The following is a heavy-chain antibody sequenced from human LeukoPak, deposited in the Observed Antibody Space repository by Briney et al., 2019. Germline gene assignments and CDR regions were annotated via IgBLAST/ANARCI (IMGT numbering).Heavy chain of an antibody. CDR3: AADLEHGFAL. J-gene: IGHJ4*02. V-gene: IGHV1-46*01. CDR1: GYTFTNYY. D-gene: IGHD3-10*01. Sequence: ASVEVSCKASGYTFTNYYMHWVRQAPGQGLEWMGIINPSGSNTSYAQKFQGRVTMTRDTSTSTVYMELRSLGSEDTALYYCAADLEHGFALWGPGTLVTVSS. CDR2: INPSGSNT.